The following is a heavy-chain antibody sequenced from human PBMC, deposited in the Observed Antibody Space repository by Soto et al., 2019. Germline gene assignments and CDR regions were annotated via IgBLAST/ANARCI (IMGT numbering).Heavy chain of an antibody. V-gene: IGHV3-30-3*01. J-gene: IGHJ6*02. D-gene: IGHD1-26*01. CDR1: EFTFRIFA. CDR3: ARADREDIEEVVGVRPGEYSMDV. Sequence: QVHLVESGGGVVQPGSSLRLSCAASEFTFRIFAMHWLRQSPGKGLEWVAVISYDGSRKADSVKGRFTVSRENSWNTLYQKMNSLRAEDTAIYYCARADREDIEEVVGVRPGEYSMDVWGQGTTVTVSS. CDR2: ISYDGSRK.